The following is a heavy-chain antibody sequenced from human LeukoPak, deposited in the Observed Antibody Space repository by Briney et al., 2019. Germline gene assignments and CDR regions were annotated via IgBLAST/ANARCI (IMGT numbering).Heavy chain of an antibody. Sequence: PGGSLRLSCAGSGFTFSSYDMNWVRQAPAKGLEWVSYITSTGSTVYYAVSVRGRFIISRDNAKNSLVLQMNSLRAEDTAVYYCARDLWGPDVFDIWGQGTMVTVSS. CDR2: ITSTGSTV. J-gene: IGHJ3*02. D-gene: IGHD7-27*01. CDR1: GFTFSSYD. CDR3: ARDLWGPDVFDI. V-gene: IGHV3-48*03.